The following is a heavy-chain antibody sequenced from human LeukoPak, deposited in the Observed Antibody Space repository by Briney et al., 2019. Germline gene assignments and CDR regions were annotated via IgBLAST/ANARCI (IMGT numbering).Heavy chain of an antibody. CDR3: ARDVVPAAIPLDY. D-gene: IGHD2-2*02. CDR2: ISSSSSYI. V-gene: IGHV3-21*01. CDR1: GFTFSSYS. J-gene: IGHJ4*02. Sequence: GSLRLSCAASGFTFSSYSMNWVRQAPGKGLEWVSSISSSSSYIYYADSVKGRITISRDNAKNSLYLQMNSLRAEDTAVYHCARDVVPAAIPLDYWGQGTLVTVSS.